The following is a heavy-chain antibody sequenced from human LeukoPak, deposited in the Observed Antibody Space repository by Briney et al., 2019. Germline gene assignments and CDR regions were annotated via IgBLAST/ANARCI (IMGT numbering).Heavy chain of an antibody. Sequence: GGSLRLSCAASGFTFSSYAMTWVRQAPGKGLEWVSTIGSSGGSTYYADSVKGRFTISRDKSKNTLHLQMNSLRAEDTAVYCCARRGTTAGFDYWGQGTLVTVSS. CDR3: ARRGTTAGFDY. V-gene: IGHV3-23*01. CDR2: IGSSGGST. D-gene: IGHD1/OR15-1a*01. J-gene: IGHJ4*02. CDR1: GFTFSSYA.